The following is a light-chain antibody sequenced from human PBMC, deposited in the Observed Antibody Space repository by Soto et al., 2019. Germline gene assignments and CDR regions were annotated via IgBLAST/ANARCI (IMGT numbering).Light chain of an antibody. Sequence: QSVLTQPASVSGSPGQSITISCTGTSRDIGNYNYVSWYQHHPGKAPKLMIYEVTSRPSGVSDRFSGSKSGMTASLTISGLQPEDEADYYCCSYAGSSTFYVFGTGTKVTVL. CDR1: SRDIGNYNY. V-gene: IGLV2-23*02. J-gene: IGLJ1*01. CDR2: EVT. CDR3: CSYAGSSTFYV.